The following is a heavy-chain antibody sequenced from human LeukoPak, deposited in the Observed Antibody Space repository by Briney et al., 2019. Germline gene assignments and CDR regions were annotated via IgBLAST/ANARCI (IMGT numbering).Heavy chain of an antibody. V-gene: IGHV4-4*07. J-gene: IGHJ6*03. CDR2: ISTSGST. Sequence: PSETLSLTCTVSGGSISSYYWSWIRQPAGKGLESIGHISTSGSTNYNPSLKSRVTMSVDTSKKQFSLNVTSVTAADTAVYYCARARGRLNYMDVWGKGTTVTVSS. CDR3: ARARGRLNYMDV. CDR1: GGSISSYY. D-gene: IGHD6-25*01.